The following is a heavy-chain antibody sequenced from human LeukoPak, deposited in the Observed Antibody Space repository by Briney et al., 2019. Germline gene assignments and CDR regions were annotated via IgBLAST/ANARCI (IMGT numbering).Heavy chain of an antibody. CDR3: ARQGTYSSAIGMGY. CDR2: INPSGGST. CDR1: GYTFNNHY. V-gene: IGHV1-46*02. D-gene: IGHD6-19*01. Sequence: ASVKVSYKASGYTFNNHYMYWVRQAPGQGLEWMGVINPSGGSTSYAQKFQGRVTMTRDTSTRTVYMEVNSLRSEDTAVYYCARQGTYSSAIGMGYWGQGTLVTVSS. J-gene: IGHJ4*02.